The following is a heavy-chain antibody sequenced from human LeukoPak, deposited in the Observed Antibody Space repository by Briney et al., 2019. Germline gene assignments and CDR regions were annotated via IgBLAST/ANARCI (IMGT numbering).Heavy chain of an antibody. D-gene: IGHD6-19*01. CDR3: AKDIFRRGAGSDY. V-gene: IGHV3-9*01. CDR2: ISWNSGSI. CDR1: GFTFDDYA. Sequence: PGRSLRLSCAASGFTFDDYAMHWVRQAPGKGLEWVSGISWNSGSIGYADSVKGRFTISRDNAKNSLYLQMNSLRAEDTALYYCAKDIFRRGAGSDYWGQGTLVTVSS. J-gene: IGHJ4*02.